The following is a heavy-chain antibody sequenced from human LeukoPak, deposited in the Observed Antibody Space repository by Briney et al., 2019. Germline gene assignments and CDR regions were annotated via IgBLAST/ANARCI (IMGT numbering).Heavy chain of an antibody. CDR1: GFSFGGYA. D-gene: IGHD3-9*01. CDR2: ITYNGAAT. Sequence: PGGSLRLSCAASGFSFGGYAMTWVRQALGKGLEWVSSITYNGAATYYLDSVKARFTISRDNSRSTLYLQMDSLTAEDTALYYCAKDGLYFDGSTHIYYFDSWGQGTLVAVSS. V-gene: IGHV3-23*01. J-gene: IGHJ4*02. CDR3: AKDGLYFDGSTHIYYFDS.